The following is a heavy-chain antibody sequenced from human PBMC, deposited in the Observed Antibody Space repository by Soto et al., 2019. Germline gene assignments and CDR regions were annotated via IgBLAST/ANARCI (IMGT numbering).Heavy chain of an antibody. CDR2: VIPIFQTP. CDR3: ARVSRGPIDN. J-gene: IGHJ4*02. CDR1: GGSFSDYT. V-gene: IGHV1-69*01. D-gene: IGHD3-10*01. Sequence: QAQLVQSGAEVKKPGSSVKVSCKASGGSFSDYTINWVRQAPGQGLEWMGGVIPIFQTPTYAQNFQGRVTITADESTSTAYMELNSLTSGETAVYYCARVSRGPIDNWGQGTLVTVSS.